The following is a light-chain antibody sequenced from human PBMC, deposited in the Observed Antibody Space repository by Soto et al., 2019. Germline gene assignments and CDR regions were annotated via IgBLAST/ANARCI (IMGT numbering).Light chain of an antibody. V-gene: IGKV3-11*01. CDR2: DAS. CDR1: QSVSSY. CDR3: QQRSNWPAIT. Sequence: EIVLTQSPATLSLSPGERATLSCRASQSVSSYLAWYQQKSGQAPRLLIYDASNRATGIPARFSGSGSGTEFTLTISSLDTEDFAVYYCQQRSNWPAITFGQGTRLEIK. J-gene: IGKJ5*01.